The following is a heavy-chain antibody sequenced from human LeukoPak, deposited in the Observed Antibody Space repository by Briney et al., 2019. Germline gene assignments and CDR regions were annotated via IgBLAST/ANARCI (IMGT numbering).Heavy chain of an antibody. V-gene: IGHV1-69*13. J-gene: IGHJ4*02. CDR1: GGTFSSYA. Sequence: ASVKVSCKASGGTFSSYAISWVRQAPGQGLEWMGGIIPIFGTANYAQKFQGRVTITADESTSTAYMELSSLRSEDTAVYYCAGLGYCSSTSCYTPDYWGQGTLVTVSS. CDR2: IIPIFGTA. D-gene: IGHD2-2*02. CDR3: AGLGYCSSTSCYTPDY.